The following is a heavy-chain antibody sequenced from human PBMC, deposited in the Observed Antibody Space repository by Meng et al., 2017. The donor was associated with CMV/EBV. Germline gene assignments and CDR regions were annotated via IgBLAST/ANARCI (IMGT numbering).Heavy chain of an antibody. J-gene: IGHJ4*02. V-gene: IGHV1-69*05. CDR2: IIPIFGTA. Sequence: SVKVSCKASGGTFSSYAISWVRQAPGQGLEWMGGIIPIFGTANYAQKFQGRVTITTDESTSTAYMELSSLRSEDTAVYYCARSLIVATTAFDYWGQRTLVTVSS. CDR3: ARSLIVATTAFDY. D-gene: IGHD5-12*01. CDR1: GGTFSSYA.